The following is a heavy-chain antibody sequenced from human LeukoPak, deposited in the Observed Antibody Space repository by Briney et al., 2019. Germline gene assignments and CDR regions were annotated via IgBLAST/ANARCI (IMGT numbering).Heavy chain of an antibody. CDR1: GFTFSTYW. V-gene: IGHV3-74*01. CDR2: MNSDGSTI. D-gene: IGHD2-21*02. J-gene: IGHJ6*02. CDR3: ARGMYGDSVGMDV. Sequence: GGSLRLSCAASGFTFSTYWMYWVRQAPGKGLIWVSRMNSDGSTIRYADSVKGRFTISRDNAKNTLYLQMNSLRVEDTAVYYCARGMYGDSVGMDVWGQGTTVTVSS.